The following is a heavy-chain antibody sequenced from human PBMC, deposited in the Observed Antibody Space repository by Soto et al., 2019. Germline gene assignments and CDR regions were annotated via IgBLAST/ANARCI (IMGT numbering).Heavy chain of an antibody. V-gene: IGHV1-2*04. CDR1: GYTFTGYY. J-gene: IGHJ4*02. CDR3: ARSYCSGGSCYSGGIDY. CDR2: INPNSGGT. D-gene: IGHD2-15*01. Sequence: GASVKVSCKASGYTFTGYYMHWVRQAPGQGLEWMGWINPNSGGTNYAQKFQGWVTMTRDTSISTAYMELSRLRSDDTAVYYCARSYCSGGSCYSGGIDYWGQGTLVTVS.